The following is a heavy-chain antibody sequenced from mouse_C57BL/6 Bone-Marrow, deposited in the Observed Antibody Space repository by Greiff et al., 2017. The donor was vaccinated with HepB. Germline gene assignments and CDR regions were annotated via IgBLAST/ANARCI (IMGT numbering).Heavy chain of an antibody. CDR1: GFTFTDYE. D-gene: IGHD1-1*01. V-gene: IGHV1-15*01. J-gene: IGHJ3*01. Sequence: QVQLQQSGAELVRPGASVTLSCKASGFTFTDYEMHWVKQTPVHGLEWIGAIDPDTGGTAYNQKFKGKAILTADKSSSTAYMELSSLTSEDSAVYYCTRRGDYGSSSWFAYWGQGTLVTVSA. CDR3: TRRGDYGSSSWFAY. CDR2: IDPDTGGT.